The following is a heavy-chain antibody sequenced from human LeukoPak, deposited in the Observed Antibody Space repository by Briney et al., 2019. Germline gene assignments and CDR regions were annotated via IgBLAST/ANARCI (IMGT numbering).Heavy chain of an antibody. CDR3: TRQSPPEDLDSSGYYLTAKPTFDY. CDR2: ISYDGSNK. CDR1: GFTFSSYA. V-gene: IGHV3-30*14. J-gene: IGHJ4*02. D-gene: IGHD3-22*01. Sequence: EGSLRLSCAASGFTFSSYAMHWVRQAPGKGLEWVAVISYDGSNKYYADSVKGRFTISRDNSKNTLYLQMNSLRAEDTAVYYCTRQSPPEDLDSSGYYLTAKPTFDYWGQGTLVTVSS.